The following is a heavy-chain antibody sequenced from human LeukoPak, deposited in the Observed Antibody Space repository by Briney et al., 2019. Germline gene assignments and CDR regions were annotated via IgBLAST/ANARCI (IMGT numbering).Heavy chain of an antibody. D-gene: IGHD3-22*01. V-gene: IGHV4-4*07. J-gene: IGHJ4*02. CDR1: GGSITSYY. CDR2: IYTSGST. CDR3: AREAYYYDSSGYRKFDY. Sequence: PSETLSLTCTVSGGSITSYYWSWIRQPAGKGLEWIGRIYTSGSTNYNPSLKSRVTMSVDTSKNQFSLKLSSVTAADTAVYYCAREAYYYDSSGYRKFDYWGQGTLVTVSS.